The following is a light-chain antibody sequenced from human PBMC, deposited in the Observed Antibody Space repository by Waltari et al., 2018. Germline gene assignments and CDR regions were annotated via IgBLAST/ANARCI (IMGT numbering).Light chain of an antibody. Sequence: EIVVTQSPATLSLSPGERATLSCRASENVDTNIAWYQQKPGQPPMLLISGAATRATDLPPRFSGSGCETEYTLSINSLQSEDFAFYYYHKDKNWPPWTFGQGTKVEIK. V-gene: IGKV3-15*01. CDR3: HKDKNWPPWT. CDR1: ENVDTN. J-gene: IGKJ1*01. CDR2: GAA.